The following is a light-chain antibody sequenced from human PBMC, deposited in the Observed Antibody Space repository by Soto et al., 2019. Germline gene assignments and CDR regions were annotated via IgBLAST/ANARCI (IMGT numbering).Light chain of an antibody. J-gene: IGKJ1*01. CDR1: QSVSSSY. V-gene: IGKV3-20*01. Sequence: EIVLTQSPGTLSLSPGERATLSCRASQSVSSSYLAWYQQNPGQAPRLLIYGASSRDSGVPDRFSGSGSGTDFTLTFSRLQPEDFAVYYCQQYGSSAWTFGQGTKVEI. CDR2: GAS. CDR3: QQYGSSAWT.